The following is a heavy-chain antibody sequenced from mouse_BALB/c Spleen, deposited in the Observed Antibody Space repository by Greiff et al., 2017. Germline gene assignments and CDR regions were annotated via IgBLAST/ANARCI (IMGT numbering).Heavy chain of an antibody. CDR3: ARQYYRYDAWFAY. Sequence: EVMLVESGGGLVKPGGSLKLSCAASGFTFSSYAMSWVRQTPEKRLEWVASISSGGSTYYPDSVKGRFTISRDNARNILYLQMSSLRSEDTAMYYCARQYYRYDAWFAYWGQGTLGTVSA. CDR1: GFTFSSYA. J-gene: IGHJ3*01. CDR2: ISSGGST. D-gene: IGHD2-14*01. V-gene: IGHV5-6-5*01.